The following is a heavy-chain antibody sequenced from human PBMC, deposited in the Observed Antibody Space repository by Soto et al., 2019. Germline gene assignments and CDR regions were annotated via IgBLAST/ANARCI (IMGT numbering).Heavy chain of an antibody. Sequence: EEQLAESGGGLVQPGESLKLSCAASGFAFSGSAMQWVRQASGKGLEWVGRIRSKTYNYATTYAASVKGRFTISRDDSKSTAYLHMSSLKTEDTAVYYCTTTTGEYWGQGTLVTVSS. CDR1: GFAFSGSA. J-gene: IGHJ4*02. D-gene: IGHD1-1*01. V-gene: IGHV3-73*02. CDR2: IRSKTYNYAT. CDR3: TTTTGEY.